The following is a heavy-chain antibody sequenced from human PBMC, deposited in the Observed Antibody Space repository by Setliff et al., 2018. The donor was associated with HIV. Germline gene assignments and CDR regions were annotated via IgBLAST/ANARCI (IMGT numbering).Heavy chain of an antibody. V-gene: IGHV3-30*02. CDR3: AKAFGYCSGGSCPVLMDV. CDR1: GFTFSSYG. Sequence: GSLRLSCAASGFTFSSYGMHWVRQAPGKGLEWVAFIRYDGDNKYYADSVKGRFTISRDNSKNTLYLQMNSLRAKDAAVYYCAKAFGYCSGGSCPVLMDVWGKGTTVTVSS. D-gene: IGHD2-15*01. J-gene: IGHJ6*03. CDR2: IRYDGDNK.